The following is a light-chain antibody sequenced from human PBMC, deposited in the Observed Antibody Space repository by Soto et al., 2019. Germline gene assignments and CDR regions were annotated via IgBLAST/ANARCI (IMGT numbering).Light chain of an antibody. J-gene: IGKJ4*01. V-gene: IGKV3-20*01. Sequence: EIVLTQSPGTLSLSPGERATLSCRASQIVTSSYLAWYQQKPGQAPRLLIYGASSRATGIPDRFSGSGSGTDFTLTISRLEPEDFAVYYCQQYGRSPAFGGGTKVENK. CDR1: QIVTSSY. CDR2: GAS. CDR3: QQYGRSPA.